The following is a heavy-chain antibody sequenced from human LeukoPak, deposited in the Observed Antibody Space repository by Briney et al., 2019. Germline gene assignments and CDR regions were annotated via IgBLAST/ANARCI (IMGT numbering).Heavy chain of an antibody. V-gene: IGHV4-4*07. D-gene: IGHD6-13*01. Sequence: SETLSLTCTVSGGSISSYYWSWIRQPAGKGLEWIGRIYTSGSTYYNASLESRVTISVDTSKNQFSLKLSSVTAADTAVYYCARAYSSSWYFNWFDPWGQGTLVTVSS. CDR1: GGSISSYY. J-gene: IGHJ5*02. CDR2: IYTSGST. CDR3: ARAYSSSWYFNWFDP.